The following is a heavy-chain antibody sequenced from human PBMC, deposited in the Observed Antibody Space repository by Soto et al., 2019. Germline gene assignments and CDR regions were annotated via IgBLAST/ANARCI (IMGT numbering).Heavy chain of an antibody. Sequence: PGGSLRLSCAASGFTFSNAWMNWVRQAPGKGLGWVGRIKSKTDGGTTDYAAPVKGRFTISRDDSKNTLYLQMNSLKTEDTAVYYCTTSYYDFWSGYRTDPFDIWGQGTMVTVSS. CDR3: TTSYYDFWSGYRTDPFDI. J-gene: IGHJ3*02. CDR1: GFTFSNAW. D-gene: IGHD3-3*01. V-gene: IGHV3-15*07. CDR2: IKSKTDGGTT.